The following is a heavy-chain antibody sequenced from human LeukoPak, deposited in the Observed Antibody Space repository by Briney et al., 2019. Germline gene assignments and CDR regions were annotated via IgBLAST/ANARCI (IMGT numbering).Heavy chain of an antibody. Sequence: GRSLRLSCAASGFTFSSYGMHWVRQAPGKGLEWVAVIWYDGSNKYYADSVKGRFTISRDNSKNTLYLQMNSLRAEDTAVYYCARAYYYDRSGYYSAFDIWGQGTMVTVSS. D-gene: IGHD3-22*01. CDR3: ARAYYYDRSGYYSAFDI. J-gene: IGHJ3*02. CDR2: IWYDGSNK. V-gene: IGHV3-33*01. CDR1: GFTFSSYG.